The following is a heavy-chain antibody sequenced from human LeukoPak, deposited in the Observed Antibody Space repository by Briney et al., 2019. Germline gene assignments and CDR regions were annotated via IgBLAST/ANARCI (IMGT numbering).Heavy chain of an antibody. CDR3: AAFPRSTIRGVTMEPIDY. Sequence: SETLSLTCTVSGGSISSYYWSWIRQPPGKGLEWIGYIYYSGSTNYNPSLKSRVTISVDTSKNQFSLKLSSVTAADTAVYYCAAFPRSTIRGVTMEPIDYWAWELWSPSPQ. V-gene: IGHV4-59*01. J-gene: IGHJ4*02. CDR1: GGSISSYY. D-gene: IGHD3-10*01. CDR2: IYYSGST.